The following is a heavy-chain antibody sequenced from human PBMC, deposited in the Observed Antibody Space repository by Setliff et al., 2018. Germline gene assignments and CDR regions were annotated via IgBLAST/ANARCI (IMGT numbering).Heavy chain of an antibody. CDR1: GETFTRYS. J-gene: IGHJ4*02. CDR3: AKDTHYYSNTGYYCFDY. CDR2: MDTGTGKK. V-gene: IGHV1-3*04. Sequence: ASVKVSCKASGETFTRYSIHWVRQAPGQRLEWIGYMDTGTGKKEYSQKFRDRVTIIRDTSATTAYVELHSLRSDDTAVYYCAKDTHYYSNTGYYCFDYWGQGALVTVSS. D-gene: IGHD3-9*01.